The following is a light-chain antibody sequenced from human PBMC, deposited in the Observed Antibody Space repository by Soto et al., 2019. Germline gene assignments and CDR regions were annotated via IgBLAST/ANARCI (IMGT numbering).Light chain of an antibody. V-gene: IGLV2-11*01. Sequence: QSVLTQPRSVSGSPGQSVTISCTGTDSNIGFYNFVSRYQQHPDKAPHLVIYDVNKRPSGVPDRFSGSKSGKTASLTISGLQADDEADYYCCSYAGTYTYVFGTGTKVTVL. CDR2: DVN. CDR1: DSNIGFYNF. J-gene: IGLJ1*01. CDR3: CSYAGTYTYV.